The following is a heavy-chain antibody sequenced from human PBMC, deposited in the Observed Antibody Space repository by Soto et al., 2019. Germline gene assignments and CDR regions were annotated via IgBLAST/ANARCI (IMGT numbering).Heavy chain of an antibody. CDR3: ARLCSSTSCSYYYYYYMDV. J-gene: IGHJ6*03. D-gene: IGHD2-2*01. CDR1: GDSMRNPHYF. CDR2: IYYSGST. Sequence: SETLSLTCSVFGDSMRNPHYFWGWIRQPPGKGLEWIGSIYYSGSTYYNPSLKSRVTISVDTSKNQFSLKLSSVTAADTAVYYCARLCSSTSCSYYYYYYMDVWGKGTTVTVSS. V-gene: IGHV4-39*01.